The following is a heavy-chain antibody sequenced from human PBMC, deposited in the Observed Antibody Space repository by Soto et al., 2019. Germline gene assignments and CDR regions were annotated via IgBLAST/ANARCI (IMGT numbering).Heavy chain of an antibody. Sequence: QVQLVQSGAEVKKPGASVKVSCKASGYTFTSYYMHWVRQAPGQGLEWMGIINPSGGSTSYAQKFQGGVTMTRDTSTCTVYRELSSLRSEDTAVYYWARIPSSGWLFAYWGQGTLVTVSS. CDR2: INPSGGST. CDR3: ARIPSSGWLFAY. D-gene: IGHD6-19*01. J-gene: IGHJ4*02. V-gene: IGHV1-46*01. CDR1: GYTFTSYY.